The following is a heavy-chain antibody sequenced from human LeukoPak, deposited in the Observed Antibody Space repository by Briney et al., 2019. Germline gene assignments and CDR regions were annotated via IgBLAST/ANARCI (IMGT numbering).Heavy chain of an antibody. V-gene: IGHV3-30*18. CDR2: ISYDGSNK. CDR3: AKEVGDIVATINYYGMDV. D-gene: IGHD5-12*01. J-gene: IGHJ6*02. Sequence: PGGSLRLSCAASGFTFSSHGMHWVRQAPGKGLEWVAVISYDGSNKYYADSVKGRFTISRDNSKNTLYLQMNSLRAEDTAVYYCAKEVGDIVATINYYGMDVWGQGTTVTVSS. CDR1: GFTFSSHG.